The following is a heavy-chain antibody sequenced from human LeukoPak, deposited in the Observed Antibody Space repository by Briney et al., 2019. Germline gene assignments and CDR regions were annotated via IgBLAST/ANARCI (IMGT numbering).Heavy chain of an antibody. D-gene: IGHD2-2*01. V-gene: IGHV4-61*02. CDR1: GGSISSGSYY. J-gene: IGHJ4*02. CDR2: IYTSGST. Sequence: SETLSLTCTVSGGSISSGSYYWSWIRQPAGTGLEWIGRIYTSGSTNYNPSLKSRVTISVDTSKNQFSLNLSSVTAADTAVYYCASADLGYCSSTSCYADSWGQGTLVTVSS. CDR3: ASADLGYCSSTSCYADS.